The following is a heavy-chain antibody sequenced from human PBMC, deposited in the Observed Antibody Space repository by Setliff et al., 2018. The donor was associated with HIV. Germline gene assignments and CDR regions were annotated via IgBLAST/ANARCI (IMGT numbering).Heavy chain of an antibody. D-gene: IGHD2-15*01. V-gene: IGHV4-59*01. CDR3: ARNPCSGGSCPDAFDI. Sequence: SETLSLTCTVSGGSISSYYWSWIRQPPGKGLEWIGYIYYSGSTNYNLSLKSRVTISVDTSKNQFSLKLSSVTAADTAVYYCARNPCSGGSCPDAFDIWGQGTMVTVSS. J-gene: IGHJ3*02. CDR2: IYYSGST. CDR1: GGSISSYY.